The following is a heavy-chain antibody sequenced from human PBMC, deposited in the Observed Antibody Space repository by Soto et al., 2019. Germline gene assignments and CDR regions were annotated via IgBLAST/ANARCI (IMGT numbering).Heavy chain of an antibody. D-gene: IGHD6-19*01. Sequence: ASVKVSCTASGYTFTSYDINWVRQATGQGLEWMGWMNPNSGNTGYAQKFQGRVTMTRNTSISTAYMELSGLRSEDTAVYYCARAPQWLARNNWFDPWGQGTLVTVSS. CDR3: ARAPQWLARNNWFDP. CDR2: MNPNSGNT. CDR1: GYTFTSYD. J-gene: IGHJ5*02. V-gene: IGHV1-8*01.